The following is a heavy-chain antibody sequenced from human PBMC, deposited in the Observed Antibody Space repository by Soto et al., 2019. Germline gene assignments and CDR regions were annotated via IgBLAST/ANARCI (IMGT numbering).Heavy chain of an antibody. V-gene: IGHV4-59*13. Sequence: SEPLSLTCTVSHGSISSYYWSWIRQRPGKGLEWIGYIYYSGSTNYNPSLKSRVTISVDTSKNQFSLKLSSVTAADTAVYYCARDIMGTNYYYYGMDGWGQGTTVTVSS. D-gene: IGHD2-8*01. CDR3: ARDIMGTNYYYYGMDG. CDR2: IYYSGST. J-gene: IGHJ6*02. CDR1: HGSISSYY.